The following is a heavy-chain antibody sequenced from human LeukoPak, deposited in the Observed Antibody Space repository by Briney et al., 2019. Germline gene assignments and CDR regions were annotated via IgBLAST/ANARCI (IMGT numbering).Heavy chain of an antibody. CDR2: INHSGST. CDR3: ARVGGSGSYYDY. V-gene: IGHV4-34*01. D-gene: IGHD3-10*01. CDR1: GGSFSGYY. Sequence: SETLSLTCAVYGGSFSGYYWSWIRQPPGKGLEWIGEINHSGSTNYNPSLKSRVTISVDTSKNQFSLKLSSVTAAGTAVYYCARVGGSGSYYDYWGHGTLVTVSS. J-gene: IGHJ4*01.